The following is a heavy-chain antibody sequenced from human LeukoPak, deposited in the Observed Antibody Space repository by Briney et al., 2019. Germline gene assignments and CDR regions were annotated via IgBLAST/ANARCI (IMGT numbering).Heavy chain of an antibody. Sequence: GGSLRLSCAASGFTFSSYAMTWVRQAPGKGLEWVSTISGSGGGTYYADSVKGRFTISRDNSKNTLYLQMNSLRAEDTAVYYCAKDYGGNPFNYWGQGTLVTVSS. CDR2: ISGSGGGT. J-gene: IGHJ4*02. CDR1: GFTFSSYA. CDR3: AKDYGGNPFNY. V-gene: IGHV3-23*01. D-gene: IGHD4-23*01.